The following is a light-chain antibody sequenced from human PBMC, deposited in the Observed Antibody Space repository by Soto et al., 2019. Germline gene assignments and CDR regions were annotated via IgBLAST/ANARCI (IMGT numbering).Light chain of an antibody. CDR2: EVS. J-gene: IGLJ1*01. CDR1: SSDVGGYSY. CDR3: SSYTSSSTLV. Sequence: QSVLTQPASVSGSPGQSITISRTGTSSDVGGYSYVSWYQQHPGKAPKLMIYEVSNRPSGVSNRFSGSKSGNTASLTISGLQAEDEADYYCSSYTSSSTLVFGTGTKVTVL. V-gene: IGLV2-14*01.